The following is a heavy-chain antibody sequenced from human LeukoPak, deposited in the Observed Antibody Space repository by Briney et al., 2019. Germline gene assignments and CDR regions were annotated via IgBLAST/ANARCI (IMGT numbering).Heavy chain of an antibody. CDR3: AKDLLVRGFDFWSGHPARPDY. J-gene: IGHJ4*02. D-gene: IGHD3-3*01. V-gene: IGHV3-23*01. Sequence: PGGSLRLSCAASGFTFSSYAMSWVRQAPGKGLEWVSTISGSGDNTYHADSVKGRFTISRDNSKNTLYLQMNSLRAEDTAVYYCAKDLLVRGFDFWSGHPARPDYWGKGTLVTVSS. CDR2: ISGSGDNT. CDR1: GFTFSSYA.